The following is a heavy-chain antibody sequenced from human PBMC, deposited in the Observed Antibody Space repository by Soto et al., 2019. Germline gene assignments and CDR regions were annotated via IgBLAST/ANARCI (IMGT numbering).Heavy chain of an antibody. J-gene: IGHJ6*02. CDR1: GLTFGSYA. D-gene: IGHD3-10*01. V-gene: IGHV3-23*01. CDR3: AKVGGESLYYYYGLDV. Sequence: GSLRLSCAASGLTFGSYAMSWVRQAPGKGLEWVSAIRGSGTDTFYADSVEGRFTISRDTLKNTLYLQMNSLRAEDTATYYCAKVGGESLYYYYGLDVWGQGTTVTVSS. CDR2: IRGSGTDT.